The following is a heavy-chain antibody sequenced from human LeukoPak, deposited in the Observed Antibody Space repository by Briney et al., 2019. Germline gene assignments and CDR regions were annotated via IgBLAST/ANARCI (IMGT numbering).Heavy chain of an antibody. V-gene: IGHV4-61*02. CDR3: ARSLRGYFDWEGGYFDY. CDR1: GGSISSSSYY. CDR2: IYTSGST. D-gene: IGHD3-9*01. J-gene: IGHJ4*02. Sequence: TTSETLSLTCTVSGGSISSSSYYWSWIRQPAGKGLEWIGRIYTSGSTNYNPSLKSRVTISVDTSKNQFSLKLSSVTAADTAVYYCARSLRGYFDWEGGYFDYWGQGTLVTVSS.